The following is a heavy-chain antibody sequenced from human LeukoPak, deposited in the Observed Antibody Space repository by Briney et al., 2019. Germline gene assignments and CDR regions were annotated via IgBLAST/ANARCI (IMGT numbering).Heavy chain of an antibody. CDR2: ISGSGGST. Sequence: GGSLRLSCAASGFTFSSYGLSWVRQAPGKGLEWVSGISGSGGSTYYADSVKGRFTISRDNSKNTLYLQMNSLRAEDTAVYYCARYSGYAQDFDYWGQGTLVTVSS. J-gene: IGHJ4*02. CDR1: GFTFSSYG. V-gene: IGHV3-23*01. CDR3: ARYSGYAQDFDY. D-gene: IGHD5-12*01.